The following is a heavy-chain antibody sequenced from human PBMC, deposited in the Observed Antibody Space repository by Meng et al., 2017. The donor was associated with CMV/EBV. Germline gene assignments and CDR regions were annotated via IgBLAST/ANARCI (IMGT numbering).Heavy chain of an antibody. Sequence: ASVKVSCKASGYTFTSYGISWVRQAPGQGLEWMGWISAYNSNTNYAQKLQGRVTMTTDTSTSTAYMELRSLRSDDTAVYYCASSAGGHYYYYGMDVWGQGTTVTVSS. CDR2: ISAYNSNT. D-gene: IGHD3-10*01. CDR1: GYTFTSYG. V-gene: IGHV1-18*01. CDR3: ASSAGGHYYYYGMDV. J-gene: IGHJ6*02.